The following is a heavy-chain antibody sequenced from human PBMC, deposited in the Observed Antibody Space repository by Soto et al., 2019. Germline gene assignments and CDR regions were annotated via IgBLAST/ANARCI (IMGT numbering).Heavy chain of an antibody. D-gene: IGHD1-7*01. CDR1: GFTFSSYS. V-gene: IGHV3-48*04. Sequence: GGSLRLSCAASGFTFSSYSMSWVRQAPGKGLEWVSYISSSSSTIYYADSVKGRFTISRDNAENSLYLQMNSLRAEDTAVYYCARDPYKWNSPTWFDPWGQGTLVTVSS. J-gene: IGHJ5*02. CDR2: ISSSSSTI. CDR3: ARDPYKWNSPTWFDP.